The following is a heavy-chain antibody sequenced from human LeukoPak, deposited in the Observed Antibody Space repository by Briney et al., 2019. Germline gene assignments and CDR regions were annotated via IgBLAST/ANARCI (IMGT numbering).Heavy chain of an antibody. CDR2: IYHSGST. CDR1: GGSISSGGYS. V-gene: IGHV4-30-2*01. D-gene: IGHD4-17*01. Sequence: PSETLSLTCAVSGGSISSGGYSWSWIRQPPGKGLEWIGYIYHSGSTYYNPSLKSRVTISVDTSKNQFSLKLSSVTAADTAVYYCARGPAVWATVTTGRRFWYFDLWGRGTLVTVSS. CDR3: ARGPAVWATVTTGRRFWYFDL. J-gene: IGHJ2*01.